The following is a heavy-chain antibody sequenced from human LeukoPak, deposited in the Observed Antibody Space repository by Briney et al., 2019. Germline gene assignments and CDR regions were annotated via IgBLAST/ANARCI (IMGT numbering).Heavy chain of an antibody. J-gene: IGHJ4*02. CDR1: GFTFSSYA. CDR3: ARGPSGYHNT. V-gene: IGHV3-23*01. D-gene: IGHD5-12*01. CDR2: ISGSGGST. Sequence: PGGSLRLSCAASGFTFSSYAMSWVRQAPGKGLEWVSAISGSGGSTYYADSVKGRFTISRDNSENTLYLQMNSLRAEDTAVYYCARGPSGYHNTGGQGTLITVSS.